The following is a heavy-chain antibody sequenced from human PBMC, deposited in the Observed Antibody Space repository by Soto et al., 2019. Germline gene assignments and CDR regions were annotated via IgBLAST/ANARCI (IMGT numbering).Heavy chain of an antibody. CDR2: ISNSETT. Sequence: QVQLQGWGPRLVKPSATMSLSCTVSGVSVTGGNFFWCRIRQPPGNTLEWLGCISNSETTNSNPSLKSRVTLSLDTSRNQFSLKLNSVTAADTAVYFCARGGLHLGEFSLGQFDSWGQGTLVTVSS. D-gene: IGHD3-16*02. CDR3: ARGGLHLGEFSLGQFDS. J-gene: IGHJ4*02. CDR1: GVSVTGGNFF. V-gene: IGHV4-61*01.